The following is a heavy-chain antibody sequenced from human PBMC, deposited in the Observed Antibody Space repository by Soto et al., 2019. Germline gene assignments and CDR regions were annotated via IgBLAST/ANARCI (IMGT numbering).Heavy chain of an antibody. J-gene: IGHJ4*02. D-gene: IGHD3-3*01. CDR2: IYYSGST. V-gene: IGHV4-59*01. CDR1: GGSISSYY. CDR3: ARESGYLFDY. Sequence: QVQLQELGPGLVKPSETLSLTCTVSGGSISSYYWSWIRQPPGKGLEWIGYIYYSGSTNYDPSLKSRVTISVDTSKNQFSLKLSSVTAADTAVYYCARESGYLFDYWGQGTLVTVSS.